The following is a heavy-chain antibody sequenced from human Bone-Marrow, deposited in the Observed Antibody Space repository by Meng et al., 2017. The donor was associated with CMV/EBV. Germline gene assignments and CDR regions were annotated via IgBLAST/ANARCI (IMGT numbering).Heavy chain of an antibody. CDR1: GGSISSGDYY. J-gene: IGHJ5*02. V-gene: IGHV4-30-4*08. D-gene: IGHD1-7*01. CDR3: ARVSGLELGEVWFDP. Sequence: QGQLQESGPGLVKPSQTLSLTCTVSGGSISSGDYYWSWIRQPPGKGLEWIGYIYYSGSTYYNPSLKSRVTISVDTSKNQFSLKLSSVTAADTAVYYCARVSGLELGEVWFDPWGQGTLVTVSS. CDR2: IYYSGST.